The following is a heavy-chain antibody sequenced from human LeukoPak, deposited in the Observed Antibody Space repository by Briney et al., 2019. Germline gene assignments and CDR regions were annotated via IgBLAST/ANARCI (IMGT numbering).Heavy chain of an antibody. D-gene: IGHD6-19*01. CDR3: ARDVEYSSERFNY. V-gene: IGHV1-2*02. Sequence: ASVKVSCKASGYTFTGYYLHWMRQAPGQGLEWMGWINPNSGGTNYAQKFQGRVTMTRDTSISTAYMELSRLRSDDTAVYYCARDVEYSSERFNYWGQGTLVTVSS. CDR1: GYTFTGYY. J-gene: IGHJ4*02. CDR2: INPNSGGT.